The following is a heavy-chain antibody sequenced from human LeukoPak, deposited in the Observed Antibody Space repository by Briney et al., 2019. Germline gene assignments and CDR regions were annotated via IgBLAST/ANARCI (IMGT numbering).Heavy chain of an antibody. CDR1: GFSFSASW. V-gene: IGHV3-9*01. CDR3: AKDISGTSFLYFDF. J-gene: IGHJ4*02. Sequence: GGSLRLSCEASGFSFSASWMTWGRQAPGKGLGWVSGISWNGGTIIYADSVRGRFTISRDNAKNSLYLQMNSLRAEDTALYYCAKDISGTSFLYFDFWGQGTLVTVSS. CDR2: ISWNGGTI. D-gene: IGHD4-23*01.